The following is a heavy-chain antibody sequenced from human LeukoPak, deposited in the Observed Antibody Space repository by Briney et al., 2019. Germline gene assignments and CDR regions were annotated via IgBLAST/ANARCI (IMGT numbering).Heavy chain of an antibody. CDR1: GYTFTGYY. Sequence: ASVTVSFKASGYTFTGYYMHWVRQAPGQGLEWMGWINPNSGGTNYAQKFQGRVTMTRDTSIGTAYMELSRLRSDDTAVYYCAREPRGYSYGYVDYWGQGTLVTVSS. J-gene: IGHJ4*02. CDR3: AREPRGYSYGYVDY. CDR2: INPNSGGT. D-gene: IGHD5-18*01. V-gene: IGHV1-2*02.